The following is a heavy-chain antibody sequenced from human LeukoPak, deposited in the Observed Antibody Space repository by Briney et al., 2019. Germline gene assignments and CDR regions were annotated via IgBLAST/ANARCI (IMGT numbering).Heavy chain of an antibody. CDR3: ARGRYYDFWSGYSPGHFDY. V-gene: IGHV4-34*01. Sequence: KSSETLSLTCAVYGGSFSGYYWSWIRRPPGKGLEWIGEINHSGSTNYNPSLKSRVTISVDTSKNQFSLKLSSVTAADTAVYYCARGRYYDFWSGYSPGHFDYWGQGTLVTVSS. D-gene: IGHD3-3*01. CDR2: INHSGST. CDR1: GGSFSGYY. J-gene: IGHJ4*02.